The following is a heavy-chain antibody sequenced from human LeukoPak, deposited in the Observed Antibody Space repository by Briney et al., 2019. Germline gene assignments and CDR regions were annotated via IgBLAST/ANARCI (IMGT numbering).Heavy chain of an antibody. CDR1: GGTFSSYA. CDR3: ARAAYCGGDCYYGGFDP. V-gene: IGHV1-69*13. D-gene: IGHD2-21*02. J-gene: IGHJ5*02. Sequence: GASVKVSCKASGGTFSSYAISWVRQAPGQGLEWMGGIIPIFGTANYAQKFQGRVTITADESTSTAYMELSSLRSEDTAVYYCARAAYCGGDCYYGGFDPWGQGTLVTVSS. CDR2: IIPIFGTA.